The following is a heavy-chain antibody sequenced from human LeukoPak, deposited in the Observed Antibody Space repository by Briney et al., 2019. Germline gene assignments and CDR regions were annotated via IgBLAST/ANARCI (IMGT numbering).Heavy chain of an antibody. D-gene: IGHD3-22*01. J-gene: IGHJ4*02. CDR3: ARGIGDYYDSSGYVDY. CDR1: GGSISSSAYH. CDR2: IHYSGST. V-gene: IGHV4-39*01. Sequence: SETLSLTCTVSGGSISSSAYHWGWIRQPPGKGLEWTGSIHYSGSTYYNPSLKSRVTISVRTSKNQFSLKLSSVTAADTAVYYCARGIGDYYDSSGYVDYWGQGTLVTVSS.